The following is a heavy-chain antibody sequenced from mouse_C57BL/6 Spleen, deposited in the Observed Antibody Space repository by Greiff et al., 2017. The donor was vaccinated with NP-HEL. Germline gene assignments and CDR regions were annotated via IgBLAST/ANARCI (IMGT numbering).Heavy chain of an antibody. CDR2: ISDGGSYT. J-gene: IGHJ4*01. D-gene: IGHD1-1*01. CDR3: ARDQGMGGLLRPMDY. Sequence: DVKLQESGGGLVKPGGSLKLSCAASGFTFSSYAMSWVRQTPEKRLEWVATISDGGSYTYYPDNVKGRFTISRDNAKNNLYLQMSHLKSEDTAMYYCARDQGMGGLLRPMDYWGQGTSVTVSS. CDR1: GFTFSSYA. V-gene: IGHV5-4*01.